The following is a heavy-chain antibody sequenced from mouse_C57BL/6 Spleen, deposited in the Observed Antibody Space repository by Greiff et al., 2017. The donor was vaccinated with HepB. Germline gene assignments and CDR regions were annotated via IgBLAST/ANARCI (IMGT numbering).Heavy chain of an antibody. CDR1: GYTFTSYD. CDR2: IYPRDGST. D-gene: IGHD2-1*01. CDR3: ARDDGNFLDY. J-gene: IGHJ2*01. V-gene: IGHV1-85*01. Sequence: VHLVESGPELVKPGASVKLSCKASGYTFTSYDINWVKQRPGQGLEWIGWIYPRDGSTKYNEKFKGKATLTVDTSSSTAYMELHSLTSEDSAVYFCARDDGNFLDYWGQGTTLTVSS.